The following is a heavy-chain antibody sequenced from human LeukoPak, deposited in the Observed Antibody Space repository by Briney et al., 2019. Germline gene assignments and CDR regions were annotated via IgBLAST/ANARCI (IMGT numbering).Heavy chain of an antibody. D-gene: IGHD6-19*01. J-gene: IGHJ5*02. CDR3: ARLHPTVA. V-gene: IGHV1-69*04. CDR1: GGTFSSYA. Sequence: GASVKVSCKASGGTFSSYAISWVRQAPGQGLEWMGRIIPSLGKTDYAQKIQGRVTITADKSTSTAYMELSSLRYDDTAVFCCARLHPTVAWGQGTLVTVSS. CDR2: IIPSLGKT.